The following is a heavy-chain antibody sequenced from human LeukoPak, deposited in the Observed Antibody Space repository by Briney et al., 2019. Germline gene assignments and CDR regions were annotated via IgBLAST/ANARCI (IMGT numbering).Heavy chain of an antibody. J-gene: IGHJ6*03. V-gene: IGHV4-39*07. CDR3: ARWISSSWFNYYYYMDV. D-gene: IGHD6-13*01. Sequence: SETLSLTCTVSGGSISSSSYYWGWIRQPPGKGLEWIGSIYYSGSTYYNPSLKSRVTISVDTSKNQFSLKLSSVTAADTAVYYCARWISSSWFNYYYYMDVWGKGTTVTVSS. CDR1: GGSISSSSYY. CDR2: IYYSGST.